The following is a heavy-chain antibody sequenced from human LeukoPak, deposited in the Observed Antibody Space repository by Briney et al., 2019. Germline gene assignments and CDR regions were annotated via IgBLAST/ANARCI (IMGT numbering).Heavy chain of an antibody. CDR3: ARLGMDWLHLDS. V-gene: IGHV4-4*09. D-gene: IGHD3/OR15-3a*01. Sequence: SETLSLTCSVSGGSISNCYWAWIRQPPGKEPELIGYISTSGTTKYTPSLSSRGTISLDMSMNQFSLRLASVTAADTAVYYCARLGMDWLHLDSWGQGTLVSVS. CDR2: ISTSGTT. J-gene: IGHJ5*01. CDR1: GGSISNCY.